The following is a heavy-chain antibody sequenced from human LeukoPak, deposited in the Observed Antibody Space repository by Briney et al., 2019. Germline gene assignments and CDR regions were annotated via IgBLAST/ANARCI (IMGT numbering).Heavy chain of an antibody. Sequence: SETLSLTCTVSGGSISSSSYYWRWIRQPPGKGLEWIGYIYYSGSTNYNPSLKSRVTISVDTSKNQFSLKLSSVTAADTAVYYCARHPAQWLLYDYWGQGTLVTVPS. CDR2: IYYSGST. V-gene: IGHV4-61*05. CDR3: ARHPAQWLLYDY. J-gene: IGHJ4*02. CDR1: GGSISSSSYY. D-gene: IGHD3-22*01.